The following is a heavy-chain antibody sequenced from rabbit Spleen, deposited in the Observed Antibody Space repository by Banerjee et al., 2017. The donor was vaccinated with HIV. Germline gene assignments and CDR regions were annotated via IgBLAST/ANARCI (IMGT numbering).Heavy chain of an antibody. D-gene: IGHD6-1*01. Sequence: QEQLVESGGGLVQPGGSLKLSCKASGFDFSTYSMSWVRQAPGKGLQWIGYIDPVFDIKYYASWAKGRFTISKTSSTTVTLQMTSLTAADTATYFCAREVLYAAYAGFGDATMYYFDLWGPGTLVTVS. CDR3: AREVLYAAYAGFGDATMYYFDL. V-gene: IGHV1S45*01. CDR1: GFDFSTYS. J-gene: IGHJ4*01. CDR2: IDPVFDIK.